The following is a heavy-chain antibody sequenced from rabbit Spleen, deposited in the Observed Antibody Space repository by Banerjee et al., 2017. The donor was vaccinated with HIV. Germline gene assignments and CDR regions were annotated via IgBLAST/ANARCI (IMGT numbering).Heavy chain of an antibody. V-gene: IGHV1S7*01. CDR3: VRDQAGGSYFAL. Sequence: HLKESGGGLVQPGGSLKLSCKASGFDFSNYGVSWVRQAPGKGLEWIGYIEPIFGNTYYANWVNGRFTISSHNAQNTLYLQLSSLTAADTATYFCVRDQAGGSYFALWGPGTLVTVS. CDR2: IEPIFGNT. CDR1: GFDFSNYG. D-gene: IGHD8-1*01. J-gene: IGHJ6*01.